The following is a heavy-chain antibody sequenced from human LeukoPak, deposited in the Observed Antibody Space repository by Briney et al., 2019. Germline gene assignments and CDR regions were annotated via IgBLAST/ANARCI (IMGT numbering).Heavy chain of an antibody. CDR2: ISAYNGNT. CDR3: ARVGYGDYVGYYYYYYGMDV. D-gene: IGHD4-17*01. CDR1: GYTFTSYG. V-gene: IGHV1-18*01. Sequence: ASVKVSFKASGYTFTSYGISWVRQAPGQGLEWMGWISAYNGNTNYAQKLQGRVTMTTDTSTSTAYMELRSLRSDDTAVYYCARVGYGDYVGYYYYYYGMDVWGQETTVTVSS. J-gene: IGHJ6*02.